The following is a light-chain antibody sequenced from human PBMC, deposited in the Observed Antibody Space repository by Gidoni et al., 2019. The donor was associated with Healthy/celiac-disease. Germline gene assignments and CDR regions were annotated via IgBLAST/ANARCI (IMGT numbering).Light chain of an antibody. CDR1: IGSIASNY. Sequence: NFMLTQPHSVSESPGKTVTISCTRSIGSIASNYVQWYQQRPGSSPTTVIYEYNQRPSVVPDRFSGSIDSSSNSASLTISGLKTEDEADYYCQSYDGSNHWVFGGGTKLNVL. CDR2: EYN. V-gene: IGLV6-57*01. CDR3: QSYDGSNHWV. J-gene: IGLJ3*02.